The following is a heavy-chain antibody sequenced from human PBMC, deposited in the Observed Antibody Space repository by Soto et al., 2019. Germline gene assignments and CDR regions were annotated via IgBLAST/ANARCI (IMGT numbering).Heavy chain of an antibody. CDR2: IIPIFGTA. J-gene: IGHJ4*02. CDR3: AKTYYDFWSGPEYYFDY. D-gene: IGHD3-3*01. CDR1: GGTFSSYA. Sequence: SVKVSCKASGGTFSSYAISWVRQAPGQGLEFMGGIIPIFGTANYAQKFQGRVTITADKSTSTAYMELSSLRSEDTAVYYCAKTYYDFWSGPEYYFDYGGQGTLVTSP. V-gene: IGHV1-69*06.